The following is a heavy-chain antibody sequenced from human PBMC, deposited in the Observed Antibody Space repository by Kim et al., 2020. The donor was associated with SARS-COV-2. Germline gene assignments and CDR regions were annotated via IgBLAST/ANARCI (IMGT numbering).Heavy chain of an antibody. CDR3: ARARSTPTGGSYLFAFDI. CDR2: INAGNGNT. CDR1: GYTFTSYA. Sequence: ASVKVSCKASGYTFTSYAMHWVRQAPGQRLEWMGWINAGNGNTKYSQKFQGRVTITRDTSASTAYMELSSLRSEDTAVYYCARARSTPTGGSYLFAFDIWGQGTMVTVSS. J-gene: IGHJ3*02. D-gene: IGHD1-26*01. V-gene: IGHV1-3*01.